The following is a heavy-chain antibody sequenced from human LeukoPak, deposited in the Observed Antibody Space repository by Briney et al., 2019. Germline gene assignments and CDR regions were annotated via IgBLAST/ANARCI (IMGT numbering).Heavy chain of an antibody. CDR1: GGSMSSYY. Sequence: PSETLSLTCTVSGGSMSSYYWSWIRQPPGKGLEWIGYIYYSGSTNYNPSLKSRVTISVDTSKNQFTLKLSSVTAADTAVCYCARGRYGWLPFDYWGQGTLVTVSS. CDR3: ARGRYGWLPFDY. D-gene: IGHD3-16*01. CDR2: IYYSGST. V-gene: IGHV4-59*01. J-gene: IGHJ4*02.